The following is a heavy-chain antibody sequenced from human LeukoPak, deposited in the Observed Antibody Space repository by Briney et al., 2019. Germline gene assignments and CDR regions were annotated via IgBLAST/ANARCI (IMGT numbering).Heavy chain of an antibody. CDR3: ARDWSGSYYS. V-gene: IGHV1-69*13. CDR2: IIPIFGTA. Sequence: SVKVSCTASGYTFTSYAMHWVRQAPGQRLEWMGGIIPIFGTANYAQKFQGRVTITADESTSTAYMELSSLRSEDTAVYYCARDWSGSYYSWGQGTLVTVSS. D-gene: IGHD3-10*01. CDR1: GYTFTSYA. J-gene: IGHJ4*02.